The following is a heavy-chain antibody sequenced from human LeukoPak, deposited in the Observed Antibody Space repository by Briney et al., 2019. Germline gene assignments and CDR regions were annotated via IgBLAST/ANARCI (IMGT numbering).Heavy chain of an antibody. CDR2: IYYSGST. CDR1: GGSISSSSYY. CDR3: ATINVIRFLEGGGDEY. Sequence: PSETLSLTCTVSGGSISSSSYYWGWIRQPPGKGLEWIGSIYYSGSTYYNPSLKSRVTISVDTSKNRFSLKLSSVTAADTAVYYCATINVIRFLEGGGDEYWGQGTLVTVSS. V-gene: IGHV4-39*02. D-gene: IGHD3-3*01. J-gene: IGHJ4*02.